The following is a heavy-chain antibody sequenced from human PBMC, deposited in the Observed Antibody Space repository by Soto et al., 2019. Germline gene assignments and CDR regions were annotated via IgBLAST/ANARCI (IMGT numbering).Heavy chain of an antibody. D-gene: IGHD2-21*02. CDR2: IYYSAST. J-gene: IGHJ4*02. V-gene: IGHV4-59*08. CDR3: ARHLPYCGGDCYSLDY. Sequence: SETLSLTCTVSGGSISSYYWSWIRQPPGRGLEWIGYIYYSASTNYSPSLKSRVTISVDTSKNQFSLNLSSVTAADTAVYYCARHLPYCGGDCYSLDYWGQGTLVTVSS. CDR1: GGSISSYY.